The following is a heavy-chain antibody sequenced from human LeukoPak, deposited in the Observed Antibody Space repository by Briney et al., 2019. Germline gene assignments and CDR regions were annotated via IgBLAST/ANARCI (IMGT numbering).Heavy chain of an antibody. CDR2: IYPGDSHT. J-gene: IGHJ4*02. CDR3: ALPLGDDILTGG. Sequence: GGSLQIPCKGSGYSFTSYWIGWAGHMPGKGLEGMGIIYPGDSHTRYSPSFQGQVTISADKSISTAYLQWSSLKASDTAMYYCALPLGDDILTGGWGQGTLVTVSS. CDR1: GYSFTSYW. D-gene: IGHD3-9*01. V-gene: IGHV5-51*01.